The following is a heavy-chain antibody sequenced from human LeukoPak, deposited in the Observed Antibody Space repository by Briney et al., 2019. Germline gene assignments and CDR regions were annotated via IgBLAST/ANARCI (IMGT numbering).Heavy chain of an antibody. J-gene: IGHJ4*02. D-gene: IGHD5-12*01. V-gene: IGHV1-18*01. CDR3: ARATQVATYLYY. CDR2: INTYSGNT. Sequence: ASVIVSCTASGYSFTNYGIRWGRQAPGQAGEGMGWINTYSGNTNYAQNLQGRVTMTTDTSTSTAYMELRSLRSDDTAVYYCARATQVATYLYYWGQGTLITVSS. CDR1: GYSFTNYG.